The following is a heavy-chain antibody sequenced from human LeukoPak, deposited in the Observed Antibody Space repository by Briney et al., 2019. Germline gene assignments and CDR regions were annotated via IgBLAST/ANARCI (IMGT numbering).Heavy chain of an antibody. CDR1: GFTFSSYA. V-gene: IGHV3-23*01. CDR3: AKDSMKYQLLTSANFDY. CDR2: FSGSGGST. J-gene: IGHJ4*02. Sequence: GGSMRLSCAAAGFTFSSYAMSWVRQAPGKGLEWVSAFSGSGGSTYYADSVKGRFTISRDNSKNTLYLQMNSLRAEDTAVYYCAKDSMKYQLLTSANFDYWGQGTLVTVSS. D-gene: IGHD2-2*01.